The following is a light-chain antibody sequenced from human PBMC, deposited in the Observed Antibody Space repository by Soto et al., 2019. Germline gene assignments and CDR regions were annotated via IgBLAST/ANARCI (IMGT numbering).Light chain of an antibody. J-gene: IGKJ4*01. CDR2: GAS. CDR3: QQYRGSPPVS. Sequence: EIVLTQSPGALSLSPGERATLSCRASQTVSDNYLAWYQQKPGQAPRLLIYGASTRAPGIPDRFSGSGSGTAFTLTISSLQPADFAVSYCQQYRGSPPVSFGGGTQVEIK. V-gene: IGKV3-20*01. CDR1: QTVSDNY.